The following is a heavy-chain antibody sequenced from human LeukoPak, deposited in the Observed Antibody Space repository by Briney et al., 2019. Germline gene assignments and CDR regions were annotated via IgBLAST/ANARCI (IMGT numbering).Heavy chain of an antibody. CDR3: ASSRQQQLVRWFDP. CDR1: GGTFSSYA. D-gene: IGHD6-13*01. Sequence: SVKFSCKASGGTFSSYAISWVRQAPGQGLEWMGGIIPIFGTANYAQKFQGRVTITADESTSTAYMELSNLRSEDTAVYYCASSRQQQLVRWFDPWGQGTLVTVSS. V-gene: IGHV1-69*13. J-gene: IGHJ5*02. CDR2: IIPIFGTA.